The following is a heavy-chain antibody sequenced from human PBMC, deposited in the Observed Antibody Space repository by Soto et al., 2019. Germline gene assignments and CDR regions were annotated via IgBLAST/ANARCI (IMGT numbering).Heavy chain of an antibody. J-gene: IGHJ4*02. V-gene: IGHV1-69*13. D-gene: IGHD3-22*01. CDR3: ARDGTLHDSSGYYYVY. CDR2: IIPLFGKA. CDR1: GVTFSRYA. Sequence: SVKVSCKASGVTFSRYAISWLRQAHGQGLEWMGGIIPLFGKAKYADKFQGRVTITADQSTNTGYMELKRMTAEDTAIYYCARDGTLHDSSGYYYVYGGQGTTVTVSS.